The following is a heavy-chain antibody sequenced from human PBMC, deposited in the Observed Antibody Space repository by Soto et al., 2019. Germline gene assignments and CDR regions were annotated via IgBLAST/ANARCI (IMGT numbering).Heavy chain of an antibody. D-gene: IGHD3-22*01. CDR2: IYYSGST. CDR1: GGSTTSSSYY. J-gene: IGHJ4*02. CDR3: MLGSGWKDFDY. V-gene: IGHV4-39*01. Sequence: SEALSLTYSGSGGSTTSSSYYWGWLRQPPGKGLEWIGNIYYSGSTYYNPSLKSRVTISVDTSKNQFSLKLSSVTAADTAVYYCMLGSGWKDFDYWGQGTLVTIS.